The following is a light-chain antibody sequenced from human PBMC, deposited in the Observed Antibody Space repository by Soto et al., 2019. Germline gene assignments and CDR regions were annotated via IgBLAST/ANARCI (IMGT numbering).Light chain of an antibody. CDR1: QGISSY. CDR3: QQRNDGRRGT. Sequence: ALRSTKSPSSLSATTGYRVTITCRASQGISSYLAWYQQKPGKAPKLLIYAASTLQSGVPSRFSGSGSGTDFTLTIRRLEPEDFALYYCQQRNDGRRGTFGHVTRLEI. V-gene: IGKV1-8*01. CDR2: AAS. J-gene: IGKJ5*01.